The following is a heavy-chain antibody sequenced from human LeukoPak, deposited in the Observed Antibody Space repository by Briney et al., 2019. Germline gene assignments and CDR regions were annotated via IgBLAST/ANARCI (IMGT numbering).Heavy chain of an antibody. V-gene: IGHV4-4*07. CDR1: GGSISSYY. CDR2: IYTSGST. J-gene: IGHJ5*02. D-gene: IGHD2-2*01. CDR3: AREIVPAAMAWFDP. Sequence: SETLSLTCTVPGGSISSYYWSWIRQPAGKGLEWIGRIYTSGSTNYNPSLKSRVTMSVDTSKNQFSLKLSSVTAADTAVYYCAREIVPAAMAWFDPWGQGTLVTVSS.